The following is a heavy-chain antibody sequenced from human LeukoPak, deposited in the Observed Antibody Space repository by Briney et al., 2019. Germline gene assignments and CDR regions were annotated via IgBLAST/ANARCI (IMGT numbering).Heavy chain of an antibody. D-gene: IGHD3-9*01. CDR2: ISGSGGGT. CDR1: GFTSSTFA. Sequence: GGSLRLSCAASGFTSSTFAMSWVRQAPGKGLEWVSAISGSGGGTYYADSVKGRLTISRDNSKNTLYLQMNSLRAEDTAVYYCAKFYDILTSYFDDWGQGTLVTVSS. CDR3: AKFYDILTSYFDD. J-gene: IGHJ4*02. V-gene: IGHV3-23*01.